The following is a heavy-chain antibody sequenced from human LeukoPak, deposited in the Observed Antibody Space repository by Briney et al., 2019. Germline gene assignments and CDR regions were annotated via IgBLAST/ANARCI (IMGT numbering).Heavy chain of an antibody. Sequence: SETLSLTCTVSGGSMRSYYWSWIRQPPGKGLEWIGYIYYSGSTNYNPSLKSRVTISVDTSKNQFALKLTSVTAADTAVYYCARHRMLGGIIGVYYFDYWGQGTLVTVSS. CDR2: IYYSGST. J-gene: IGHJ4*02. CDR1: GGSMRSYY. V-gene: IGHV4-59*08. D-gene: IGHD3-16*02. CDR3: ARHRMLGGIIGVYYFDY.